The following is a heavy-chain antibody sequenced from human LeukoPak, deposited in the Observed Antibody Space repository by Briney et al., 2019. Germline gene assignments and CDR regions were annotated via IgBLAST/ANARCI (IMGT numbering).Heavy chain of an antibody. CDR2: IYHSGST. J-gene: IGHJ4*02. Sequence: SETLSLTCAVSGYSISSGYYWGWIRQPPGKGLEWIGSIYHSGSTYYNPSLKSRVTISVDTSKNQFSLKLSPVTAADTAVYYCARQLDYWGQGTLVTVSS. CDR1: GYSISSGYY. CDR3: ARQLDY. V-gene: IGHV4-38-2*01.